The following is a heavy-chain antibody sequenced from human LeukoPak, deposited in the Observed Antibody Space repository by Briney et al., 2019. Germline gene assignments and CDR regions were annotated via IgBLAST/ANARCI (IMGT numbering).Heavy chain of an antibody. D-gene: IGHD6-13*01. Sequence: SETLSLTCAVYGGSFSNYYWGWIRQSPARGLGGMGEVNHRGTTNYNPSLKSRVTISVDTSKNQFSLKLSSVTAADTAVYYCASSYSSSWYDDWFDPWGQGTLVTVSS. J-gene: IGHJ5*02. CDR3: ASSYSSSWYDDWFDP. CDR2: VNHRGTT. CDR1: GGSFSNYY. V-gene: IGHV4-34*01.